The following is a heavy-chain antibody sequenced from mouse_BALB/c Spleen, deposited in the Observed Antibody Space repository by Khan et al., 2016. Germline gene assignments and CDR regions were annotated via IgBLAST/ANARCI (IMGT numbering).Heavy chain of an antibody. J-gene: IGHJ3*01. CDR3: ARPYGNYDSWFAY. CDR1: GLNIKDTY. V-gene: IGHV14-3*02. CDR2: IDPPNGNT. Sequence: VQLKQSGAELVKSGATVKLSCTASGLNIKDTYMHWLKQWPEQGLEWIGRIDPPNGNTKYDPKFQGKATITADTSSNTAYLQLSSLTAVDSAVYYCARPYGNYDSWFAYWGQGTLVTVSA. D-gene: IGHD2-1*01.